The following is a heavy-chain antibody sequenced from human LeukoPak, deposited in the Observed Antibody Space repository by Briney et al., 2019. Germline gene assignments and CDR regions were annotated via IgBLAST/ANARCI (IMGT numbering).Heavy chain of an antibody. CDR1: GFTFSSYG. J-gene: IGHJ4*02. CDR3: AKDFPHLWEALYDSSGYYGSIDY. Sequence: GGSLRLSCAASGFTFSSYGMHWVRQAPGKGLEWVAVISYDGSNKYYADSVKGRFTISRDNSKNTLYLQMNSLRAEDTAVYYCAKDFPHLWEALYDSSGYYGSIDYWGQGTLVTVSS. CDR2: ISYDGSNK. V-gene: IGHV3-30*18. D-gene: IGHD3-22*01.